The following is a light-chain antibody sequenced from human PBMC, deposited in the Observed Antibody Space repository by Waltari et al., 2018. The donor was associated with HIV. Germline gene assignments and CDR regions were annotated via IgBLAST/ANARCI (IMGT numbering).Light chain of an antibody. V-gene: IGLV1-47*01. CDR3: AAWDDSLL. J-gene: IGLJ2*01. CDR2: RNN. CDR1: SSNIGSKY. Sequence: QSVLTQPPSASGTPGPRVTISSSGSSSNIGSKYVYWYQQLPGTAPKLLIYRNNQRPSGVPDRFSGSKSGTSASLAISGVRSEDEADYYCAAWDDSLLFGGGTKLTVL.